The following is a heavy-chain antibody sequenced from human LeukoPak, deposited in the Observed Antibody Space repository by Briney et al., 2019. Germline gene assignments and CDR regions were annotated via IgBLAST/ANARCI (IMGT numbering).Heavy chain of an antibody. D-gene: IGHD6-13*01. Sequence: PGGSLRLSCVASGFSFSSYAMSWVRQAPGKGMEWVSFITGNGDTTYYTDSVRGRFTISRDNSRNTLYLQMNSLRAEDAALYYCAKEPTHSSTWDFAEYWGQGTLVTVSS. CDR3: AKEPTHSSTWDFAEY. CDR1: GFSFSSYA. CDR2: ITGNGDTT. J-gene: IGHJ4*02. V-gene: IGHV3-23*01.